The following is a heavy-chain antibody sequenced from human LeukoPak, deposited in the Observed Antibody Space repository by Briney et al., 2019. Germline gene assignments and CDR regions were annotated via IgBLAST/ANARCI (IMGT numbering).Heavy chain of an antibody. V-gene: IGHV4-61*08. Sequence: PSETLSLTCTVSGGSISSGDYYWSWIRQPPGKGLEWIGSIYYSGSTDYNPSLKSRVTMSVDTSKNQLSLKLISVTAADTAIFYCARHSGSRSVDYWGQGTLVMVSS. CDR3: ARHSGSRSVDY. CDR2: IYYSGST. CDR1: GGSISSGDYY. D-gene: IGHD3-10*01. J-gene: IGHJ4*02.